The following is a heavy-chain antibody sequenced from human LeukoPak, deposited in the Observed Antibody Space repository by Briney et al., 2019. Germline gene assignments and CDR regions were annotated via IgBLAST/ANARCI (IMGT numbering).Heavy chain of an antibody. CDR1: GFTFSSYW. Sequence: PGGSLRLSCAASGFTFSSYWMTWVRQAPGKGLEWVANIKQDGSEKYYVDSVKGRFTISRDNAKNSLYLQMNSLRAEDTAVYYCARDPSYGSGSSPYYYYYMDVWGKGTTVTVSS. V-gene: IGHV3-7*01. CDR2: IKQDGSEK. D-gene: IGHD3-10*01. CDR3: ARDPSYGSGSSPYYYYYMDV. J-gene: IGHJ6*03.